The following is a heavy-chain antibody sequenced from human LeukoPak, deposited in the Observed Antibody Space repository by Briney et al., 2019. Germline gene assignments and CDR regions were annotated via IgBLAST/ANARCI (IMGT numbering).Heavy chain of an antibody. Sequence: GESLRLSCAASGFTFSSYGLNWVHQAPGKGLEWVSAISETGGTTIYADSVKGRFTISRDNSKNTLYLQMNSLRAEDTAVYYCGGVKIQFWGQGTLVTVSS. CDR1: GFTFSSYG. D-gene: IGHD5-12*01. J-gene: IGHJ1*01. CDR3: GGVKIQF. V-gene: IGHV3-23*01. CDR2: ISETGGTT.